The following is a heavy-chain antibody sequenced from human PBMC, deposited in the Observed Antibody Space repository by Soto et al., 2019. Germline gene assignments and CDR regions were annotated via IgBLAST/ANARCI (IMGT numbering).Heavy chain of an antibody. D-gene: IGHD3-22*01. CDR2: IKEDGSEK. V-gene: IGHV3-7*05. CDR1: GFTFSTYW. Sequence: GGSLRLSCAASGFTFSTYWMSWVRQAPGKGLEWVANIKEDGSEKYYVDSVKGRFTISRDNAKNSLYLQMNSLGAEDTAVYYCARARGGDISGYRPLDYWGQGTLVTVSS. CDR3: ARARGGDISGYRPLDY. J-gene: IGHJ4*02.